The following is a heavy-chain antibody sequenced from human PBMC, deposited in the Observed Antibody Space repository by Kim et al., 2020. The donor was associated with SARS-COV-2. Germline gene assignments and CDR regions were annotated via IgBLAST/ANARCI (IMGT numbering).Heavy chain of an antibody. Sequence: GSRKDYVDSVKGRFTISRDNAKNSLSLLMNSLRSEDTAVYFCARGWMPDYWGQGTLVTVS. CDR2: GSRK. CDR3: ARGWMPDY. D-gene: IGHD5-12*01. J-gene: IGHJ4*02. V-gene: IGHV3-7*04.